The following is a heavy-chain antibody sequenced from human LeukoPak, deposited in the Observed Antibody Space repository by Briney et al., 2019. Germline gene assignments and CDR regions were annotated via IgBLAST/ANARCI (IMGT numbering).Heavy chain of an antibody. D-gene: IGHD6-13*01. Sequence: GESLRLSCAASGFTFSSYSMNWVRQAPGKGLEWVSSISSSSSYIYYADSVKGRFTISRDNAKNSLYLQMNSLRAEDTAVYYCARDSVLAVGTGYFDYWGQGTLVTVSS. CDR3: ARDSVLAVGTGYFDY. CDR1: GFTFSSYS. V-gene: IGHV3-21*01. CDR2: ISSSSSYI. J-gene: IGHJ4*02.